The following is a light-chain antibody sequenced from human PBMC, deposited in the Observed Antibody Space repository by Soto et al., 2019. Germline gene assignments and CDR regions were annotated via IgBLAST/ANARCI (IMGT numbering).Light chain of an antibody. CDR2: ASS. V-gene: IGKV3-20*01. CDR1: QSRGSNF. J-gene: IGKJ5*01. Sequence: EILLTLSPGTLSLYPWGRASLSWKTSQSRGSNFLAWYQHKPGQAPRLLIYASSNRATGIPDRFSGSASGTDFTLTINRLEPEDFAVYYCQLYGISPHFGQGTRLE. CDR3: QLYGISPH.